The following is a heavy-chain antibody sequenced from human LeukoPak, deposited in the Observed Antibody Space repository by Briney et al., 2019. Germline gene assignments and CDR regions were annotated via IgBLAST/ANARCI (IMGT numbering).Heavy chain of an antibody. D-gene: IGHD3-22*01. V-gene: IGHV3-66*01. CDR2: IYSGGST. CDR3: ARDSSGYYSFDY. Sequence: GGSLRLSCAASGFTVSSNYMSWVRQAPGKGLEWVSVIYSGGSTYYADSVKGRFTISRDNSKNTLYLQMNSLRAEDTAVYYCARDSSGYYSFDYSGQGTLVTVSS. J-gene: IGHJ4*02. CDR1: GFTVSSNY.